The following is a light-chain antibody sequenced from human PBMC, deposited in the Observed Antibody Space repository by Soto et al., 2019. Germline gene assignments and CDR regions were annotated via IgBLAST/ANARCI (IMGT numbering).Light chain of an antibody. Sequence: IVLTQSPGTMSLSLGERATISCRASQSVSSSYLAWYQQKPGQAPRLLIYGASSRATGIPDRFSGSGSGTDFTLTISRLEPEDFAVYYCQQYGSSGTFGQGTKV. V-gene: IGKV3-20*01. J-gene: IGKJ1*01. CDR1: QSVSSSY. CDR2: GAS. CDR3: QQYGSSGT.